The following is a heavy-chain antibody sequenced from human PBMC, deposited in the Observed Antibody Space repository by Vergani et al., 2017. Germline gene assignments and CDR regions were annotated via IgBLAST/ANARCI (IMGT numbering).Heavy chain of an antibody. J-gene: IGHJ4*02. Sequence: EVELVQSGPEMRKPGESLKLSCKGSEYSFGNYWIGWVRQIPGKGLEWMGIIYPADSDTRYSPSFQGQVTISADKSISTAFLQWDSLKASDTALYYCARHTTYTDSWGQGTLVTVSS. CDR2: IYPADSDT. CDR3: ARHTTYTDS. CDR1: EYSFGNYW. V-gene: IGHV5-51*01. D-gene: IGHD1-1*01.